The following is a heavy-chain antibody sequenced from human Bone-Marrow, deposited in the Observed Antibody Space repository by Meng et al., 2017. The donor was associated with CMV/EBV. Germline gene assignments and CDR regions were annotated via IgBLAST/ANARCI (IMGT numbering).Heavy chain of an antibody. CDR1: GGSFSGYY. D-gene: IGHD6-13*01. J-gene: IGHJ5*02. CDR2: INHSGST. V-gene: IGHV4-34*01. Sequence: SETLSLTCAVYGGSFSGYYWSWIRQPPGKGLEWIGEINHSGSTNYNPSLKSRVTISVDTSKNQFSLKLSPVTAADTAVYYCARDGGGYSSSYNNWFDPWGQGTLVTVSS. CDR3: ARDGGGYSSSYNNWFDP.